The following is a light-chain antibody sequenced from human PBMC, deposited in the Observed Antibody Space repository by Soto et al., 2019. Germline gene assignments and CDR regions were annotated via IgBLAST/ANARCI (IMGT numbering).Light chain of an antibody. J-gene: IGKJ2*01. CDR2: AAS. CDR3: QQYYSYPT. CDR1: QGISSY. Sequence: AIRMTQSPSSFSASTGDRVTITCRASQGISSYLAWYQQKPGKAPKLLIYAASTLQSGVSSRFSGSGSGTDFTLTISCLQSEDFATYYCQQYYSYPTFGQGTKLEIK. V-gene: IGKV1-8*01.